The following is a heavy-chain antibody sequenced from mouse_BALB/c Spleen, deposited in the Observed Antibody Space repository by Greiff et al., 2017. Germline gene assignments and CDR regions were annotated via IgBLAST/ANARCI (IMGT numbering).Heavy chain of an antibody. CDR1: GFTFSSFG. CDR3: ARTFGGYPYYFDY. D-gene: IGHD2-2*01. J-gene: IGHJ2*01. V-gene: IGHV5-17*02. Sequence: EVKLVESGGGLVQPGGSRKLSCAASGFTFSSFGMHWVRQAPEKGLEWVAYISSGSSTIYYADTVKGRFTISRDNPKNTLFLEMTSLRSEDTAMYYCARTFGGYPYYFDYWGQGTTLTVSS. CDR2: ISSGSSTI.